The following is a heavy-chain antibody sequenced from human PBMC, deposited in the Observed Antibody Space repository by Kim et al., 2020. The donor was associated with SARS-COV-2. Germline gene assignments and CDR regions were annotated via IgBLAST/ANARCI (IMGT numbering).Heavy chain of an antibody. V-gene: IGHV3-30*18. D-gene: IGHD3-10*01. CDR2: ILYDGSNK. CDR1: RFTFSSYG. Sequence: GGSLRLSCAASRFTFSSYGMHWVRQAPGMGLEWVAVILYDGSNKYYADSVKGRFTISRDNSKNTLVLQMDSLRLEDTAVYFFAKDSGSGSYYKTSLDYWGRGALVIVSS. J-gene: IGHJ4*02. CDR3: AKDSGSGSYYKTSLDY.